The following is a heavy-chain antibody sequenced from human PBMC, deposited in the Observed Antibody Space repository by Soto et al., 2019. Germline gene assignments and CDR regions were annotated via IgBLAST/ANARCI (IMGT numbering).Heavy chain of an antibody. Sequence: GALRLSCAASGFTFSSYSMNWVRQAPGKGLEWVSYISSSSSTIYYADSVKGRFTISRDNAKNSLYLQMNSLRAEDTAVYYCARDAAIFGVVTYYYYYYMDVWGKGTTVTVSS. J-gene: IGHJ6*03. CDR2: ISSSSSTI. CDR3: ARDAAIFGVVTYYYYYYMDV. D-gene: IGHD3-3*01. CDR1: GFTFSSYS. V-gene: IGHV3-48*01.